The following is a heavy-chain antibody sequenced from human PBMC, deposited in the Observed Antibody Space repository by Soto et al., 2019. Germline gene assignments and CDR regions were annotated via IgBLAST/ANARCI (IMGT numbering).Heavy chain of an antibody. CDR2: ISGSGGST. D-gene: IGHD1-26*01. J-gene: IGHJ4*02. V-gene: IGHV3-23*01. Sequence: GGSLRLSCAASGFTFSSFAMSWVRPAPGKGLEWVSAISGSGGSTYYADSVKGRFTISRDNSKNTLYLQMNSLRAEDTAVYYCAKVVGYYVGNFDYWGQGTLVTVSS. CDR3: AKVVGYYVGNFDY. CDR1: GFTFSSFA.